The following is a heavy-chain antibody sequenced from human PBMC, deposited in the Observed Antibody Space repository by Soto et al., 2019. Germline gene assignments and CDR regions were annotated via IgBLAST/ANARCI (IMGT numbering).Heavy chain of an antibody. Sequence: QEQLEQSGAEVKKPGASVKVSCKASGYSFTKYDFNWVRQATGQGLEWLGWVNPISGNTENAQHFQGRVTLTVNTSTSPAFMELSSLRSGDTAIYYCATSRINMIRGVFYYGVDVWGHGTTVTVSS. CDR1: GYSFTKYD. CDR3: ATSRINMIRGVFYYGVDV. V-gene: IGHV1-8*01. CDR2: VNPISGNT. J-gene: IGHJ6*02. D-gene: IGHD3-10*01.